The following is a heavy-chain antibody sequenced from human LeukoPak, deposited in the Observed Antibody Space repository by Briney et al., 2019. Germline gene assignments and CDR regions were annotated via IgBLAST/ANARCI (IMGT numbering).Heavy chain of an antibody. V-gene: IGHV3-7*04. CDR3: ARVTSYYYNTSGDYYFDY. J-gene: IGHJ4*02. D-gene: IGHD3-22*01. Sequence: GGSLRLSCAASGFTFSSYEMNWVRQAPGKGLVWVANIIQDGSAKNYVDSVKGRFTISRDNAKNSLYLQMNSLRAEDTAVYYCARVTSYYYNTSGDYYFDYWGQGTLVTVSS. CDR1: GFTFSSYE. CDR2: IIQDGSAK.